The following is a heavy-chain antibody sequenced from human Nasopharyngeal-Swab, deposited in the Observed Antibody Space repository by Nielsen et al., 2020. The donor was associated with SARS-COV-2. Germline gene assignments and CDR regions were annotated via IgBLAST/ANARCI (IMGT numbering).Heavy chain of an antibody. J-gene: IGHJ6*03. CDR3: ARDSSGYENYYYYYYMDV. CDR2: ISSSSSYI. D-gene: IGHD5-12*01. CDR1: GCTFSSYG. Sequence: GESLKISCAASGCTFSSYGMNWVRRAPGKGLEWVSSISSSSSYIYYADSVKGRFTISRDNAKNSLYLQMNSLRAEDTAVYYCARDSSGYENYYYYYYMDVWGKGTTVTVSS. V-gene: IGHV3-21*01.